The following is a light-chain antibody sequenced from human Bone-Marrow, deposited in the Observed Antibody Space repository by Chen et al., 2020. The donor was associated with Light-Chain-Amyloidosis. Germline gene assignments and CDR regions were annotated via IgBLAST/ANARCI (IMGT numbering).Light chain of an antibody. CDR1: QSVYGSDNRNY. V-gene: IGKV4-1*01. Sequence: DIVMTQSPVSLAVSLGERATINCKSSQSVYGSDNRNYLAWYQQKPGQPLKVLFYWASTRESGVPDRFSCSGSGTDFTLTISSLQAEDVAVYYCQQDFSLPITFGQGTRLEIK. J-gene: IGKJ5*01. CDR2: WAS. CDR3: QQDFSLPIT.